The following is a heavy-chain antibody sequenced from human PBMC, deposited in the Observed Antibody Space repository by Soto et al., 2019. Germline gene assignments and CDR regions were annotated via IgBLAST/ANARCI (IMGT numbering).Heavy chain of an antibody. CDR2: SYYSGST. J-gene: IGHJ6*03. Sequence: QLQLQESGPGLVKPSETLSLTCTVSGGSISSSTYYWGWIRQPPGKGLEWIGSSYYSGSTYYNPSLKSRVTISVDTSKNQFSLKLSSVTAADTAVYYCARLGYCSGGSCYEGSHYYYYMDVWGKGTTVTVSS. CDR3: ARLGYCSGGSCYEGSHYYYYMDV. V-gene: IGHV4-39*01. CDR1: GGSISSSTYY. D-gene: IGHD2-15*01.